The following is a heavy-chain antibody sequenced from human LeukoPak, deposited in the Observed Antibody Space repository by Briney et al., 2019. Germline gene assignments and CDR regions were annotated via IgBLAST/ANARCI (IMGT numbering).Heavy chain of an antibody. CDR1: GDSISSSDNY. Sequence: NPSETLSLTCTVSGDSISSSDNYWGWIRQPPGKGLGWIGSFYYSRNTYYNPSLKSRVTISVDTSKNQLSLTLTSVSAADTAVYYCARHPHYYYDNSARWGQGTLVTVSS. J-gene: IGHJ4*02. V-gene: IGHV4-39*01. CDR3: ARHPHYYYDNSAR. CDR2: FYYSRNT. D-gene: IGHD3-22*01.